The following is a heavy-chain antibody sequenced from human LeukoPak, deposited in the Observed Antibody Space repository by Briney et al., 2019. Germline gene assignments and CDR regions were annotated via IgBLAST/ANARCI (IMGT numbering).Heavy chain of an antibody. D-gene: IGHD2-2*01. V-gene: IGHV5-51*01. Sequence: PGESLKISCKGSGYSFTSYWIGWVRQMPGKGLEWMGIIYPGDSDTRYSPSFQGQVTISADKSISTAYLQWSSLKASDTATYYCGGGYCSSTSCPRDAFDIWGQGTMVTVSS. J-gene: IGHJ3*02. CDR1: GYSFTSYW. CDR2: IYPGDSDT. CDR3: GGGYCSSTSCPRDAFDI.